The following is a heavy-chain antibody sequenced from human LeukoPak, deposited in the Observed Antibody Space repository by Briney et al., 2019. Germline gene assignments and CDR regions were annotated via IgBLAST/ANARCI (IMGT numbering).Heavy chain of an antibody. CDR3: ARHDGPPGKRYFDWSIDY. CDR2: IYYSGST. Sequence: SETLSLTCTVSGGSISSSSYYWGWIRQPPGKGLEWIGSIYYSGSTYYNPSLKSRVTISVDTSKNQFSLKLSSVTAADTAVYYCARHDGPPGKRYFDWSIDYWGQGTLVTVSS. V-gene: IGHV4-39*01. D-gene: IGHD3-9*01. J-gene: IGHJ4*02. CDR1: GGSISSSSYY.